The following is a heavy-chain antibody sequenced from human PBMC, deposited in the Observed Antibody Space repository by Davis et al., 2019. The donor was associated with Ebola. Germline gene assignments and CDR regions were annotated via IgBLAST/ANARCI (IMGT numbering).Heavy chain of an antibody. CDR2: ISYDGSNK. V-gene: IGHV3-30-3*01. D-gene: IGHD3-22*01. CDR1: GFTFSSYA. Sequence: PGGSLRLSCAASGFTFSSYAMHWVRQAPGKGLEWVAVISYDGSNKYYADSVKGRFTISRDNSKNTLYLQMNSLRAEDTAVYYCAREVKWLFSFDYWGQGTLVTVSS. J-gene: IGHJ4*02. CDR3: AREVKWLFSFDY.